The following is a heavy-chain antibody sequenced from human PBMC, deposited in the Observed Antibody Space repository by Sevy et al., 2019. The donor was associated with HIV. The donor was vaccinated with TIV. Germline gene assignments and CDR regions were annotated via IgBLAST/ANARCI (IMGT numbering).Heavy chain of an antibody. J-gene: IGHJ4*02. D-gene: IGHD3-22*01. V-gene: IGHV3-23*01. CDR1: GFTFSSYA. CDR2: ISGSGGRT. CDR3: ANLGTSYYESSSDYYHAPFDY. Sequence: GGSLRLSCAASGFTFSSYAMSWVRQAPGKGLEWVSGISGSGGRTYYADSVKGRFTISRDNSKNTLYLQMNSLRAEDTAVYYCANLGTSYYESSSDYYHAPFDYWGQGTLVTVSS.